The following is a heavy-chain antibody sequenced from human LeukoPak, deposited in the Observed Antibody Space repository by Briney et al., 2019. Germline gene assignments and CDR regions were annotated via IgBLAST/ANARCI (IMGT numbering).Heavy chain of an antibody. CDR1: GGSISSYY. J-gene: IGHJ4*02. D-gene: IGHD3-10*01. CDR2: IYYSGST. V-gene: IGHV4-59*01. CDR3: ARGTYYYGSGPDLPELDFDY. Sequence: SETLSLTCTVSGGSISSYYWSWIRQPPGKRLEWIGYIYYSGSTNYNPSLKSRVTISVDTSKNQFSLKLSSVTAADTAVYYCARGTYYYGSGPDLPELDFDYWGQGTLVTVSS.